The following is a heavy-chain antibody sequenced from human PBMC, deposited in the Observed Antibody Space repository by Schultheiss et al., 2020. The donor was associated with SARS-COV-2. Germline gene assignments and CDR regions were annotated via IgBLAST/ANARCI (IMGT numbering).Heavy chain of an antibody. CDR2: INHSGST. CDR3: ARGGLYVVAARNFKFDY. CDR1: GGSFSGYY. J-gene: IGHJ4*02. D-gene: IGHD6-6*01. Sequence: SETLSLTCAVYGGSFSGYYWSWIRQPPGKELEWIGEINHSGSTNYNPSLKSRVTISVDTSKNQFSLKLSSVTAADTAVYYCARGGLYVVAARNFKFDYWGQGTLVTVSS. V-gene: IGHV4-34*01.